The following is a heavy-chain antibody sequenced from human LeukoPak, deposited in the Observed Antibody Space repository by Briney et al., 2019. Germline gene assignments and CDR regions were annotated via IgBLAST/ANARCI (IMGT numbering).Heavy chain of an antibody. CDR2: FDPEDGET. CDR3: ATLNYDILTGYLYYFDY. J-gene: IGHJ4*02. Sequence: ASVKVSCTVSGYTLTELSMHWVRQAPGKGLEWMGVFDPEDGETIYAQKFQGRVTMTEDTSTDTAYMELSSLRSEDTAVYYCATLNYDILTGYLYYFDYWGQGTLVTVSS. V-gene: IGHV1-24*01. CDR1: GYTLTELS. D-gene: IGHD3-9*01.